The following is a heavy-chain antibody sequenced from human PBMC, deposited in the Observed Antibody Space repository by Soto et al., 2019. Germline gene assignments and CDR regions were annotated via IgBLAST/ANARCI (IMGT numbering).Heavy chain of an antibody. J-gene: IGHJ5*02. CDR1: GYTFTSYG. Sequence: ASVKVSCTASGYTFTSYGISWARQAPGQGLEWMGWISAYNGNTNYAQKLQGRVTMTTDTSTSTAYMELRSLRSDDTAVYYCARERIAEPGIAVAGTQGFDPWGQGTLVPVSS. V-gene: IGHV1-18*01. CDR2: ISAYNGNT. CDR3: ARERIAEPGIAVAGTQGFDP. D-gene: IGHD6-19*01.